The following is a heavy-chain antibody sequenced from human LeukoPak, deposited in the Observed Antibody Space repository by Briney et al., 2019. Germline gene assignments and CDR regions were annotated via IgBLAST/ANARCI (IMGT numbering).Heavy chain of an antibody. Sequence: GGSLRLSCAASGFSFHYYAMSWVRQAPGRGLEWVSVISDGGDNTYYAESVKGRFTISRDNSKDTLYLQMDSLGAEDTAVYFYAKDRSGSSVSYYDMDVWGQGTAVTVSS. V-gene: IGHV3-23*01. CDR1: GFSFHYYA. CDR2: ISDGGDNT. CDR3: AKDRSGSSVSYYDMDV. J-gene: IGHJ6*02. D-gene: IGHD3-22*01.